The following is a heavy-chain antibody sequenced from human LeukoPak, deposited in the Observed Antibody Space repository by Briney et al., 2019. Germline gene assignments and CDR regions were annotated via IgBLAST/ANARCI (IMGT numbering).Heavy chain of an antibody. D-gene: IGHD3-3*01. CDR2: ISGSGGST. V-gene: IGHV3-23*01. Sequence: GGSLRVSCAASGFTFSSYAMSWVRQAPGKGLEWVSAISGSGGSTYYADSVKGRFTISRDNSKNTLYLQMNSLRAEDTAVYYCAKDLRGGFLEWLLAYFDYWGQGTLVTVSS. CDR1: GFTFSSYA. J-gene: IGHJ4*02. CDR3: AKDLRGGFLEWLLAYFDY.